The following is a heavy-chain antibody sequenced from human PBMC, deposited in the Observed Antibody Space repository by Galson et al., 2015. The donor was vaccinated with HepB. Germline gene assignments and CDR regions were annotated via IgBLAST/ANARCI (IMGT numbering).Heavy chain of an antibody. D-gene: IGHD3-3*01. CDR1: GFTFTSYT. CDR2: LSYDGRDK. CDR3: ARGGGERIWRKTLEY. J-gene: IGHJ4*02. V-gene: IGHV3-30*04. Sequence: SLRLSCAASGFTFTSYTMHWVRQAPGKGLDWVAVLSYDGRDKYYPDSVRGRFTISRDSSTNTLFLQMNSLRPEDTAVYYCARGGGERIWRKTLEYWGQGTLVTVSS.